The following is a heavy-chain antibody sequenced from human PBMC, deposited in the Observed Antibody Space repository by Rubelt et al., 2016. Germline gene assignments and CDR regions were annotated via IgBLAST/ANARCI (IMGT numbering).Heavy chain of an antibody. V-gene: IGHV4-39*01. CDR2: IHYSGST. Sequence: QLQLQESGPGLVKPSETLSLTCTVSGGSLNSNDYYWGWNRKPPGKGLEWIGHIHYSGSTYYNPSLKGRGPISVDTSKNQFSLKLSSVTAADTAVYFCARPNYSNYCFDSWGQGTLVTVSS. J-gene: IGHJ4*02. CDR3: ARPNYSNYCFDS. D-gene: IGHD4-11*01. CDR1: GGSLNSNDYY.